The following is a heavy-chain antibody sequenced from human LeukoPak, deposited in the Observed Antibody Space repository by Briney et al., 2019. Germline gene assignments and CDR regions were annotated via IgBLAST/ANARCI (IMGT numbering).Heavy chain of an antibody. V-gene: IGHV4-38-2*02. CDR3: ARGVVAVLSRGAFDI. J-gene: IGHJ3*02. D-gene: IGHD3-10*01. CDR2: IYHSGST. CDR1: GYSISSGYY. Sequence: PSETLSLTCTVSGYSISSGYYWGWIRQPPGKGLEWIGSIYHSGSTYYNPSLNSRVTISVDTSKNQFSLKLSSVTAADTAVYYCARGVVAVLSRGAFDIWGQGTMVTVSS.